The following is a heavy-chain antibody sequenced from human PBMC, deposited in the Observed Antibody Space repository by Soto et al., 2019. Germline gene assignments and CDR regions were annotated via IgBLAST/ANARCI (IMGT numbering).Heavy chain of an antibody. Sequence: QVQLQESGPGLVKPSQTLSLTCTVSGGSLTFGNYYWSWIRQSPGKGLEWLGYMYYGGSTYYNPSLKSRVSISVDASKNQVSLKLSSVTAADSAVYYCARSASPLYDSYYFEHGGPGTLVTVSS. D-gene: IGHD3-22*01. CDR1: GGSLTFGNYY. CDR3: ARSASPLYDSYYFEH. J-gene: IGHJ1*01. CDR2: MYYGGST. V-gene: IGHV4-30-4*01.